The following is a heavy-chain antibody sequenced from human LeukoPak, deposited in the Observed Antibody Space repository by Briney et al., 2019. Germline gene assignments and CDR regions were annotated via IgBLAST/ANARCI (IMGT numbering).Heavy chain of an antibody. D-gene: IGHD6-6*01. CDR3: ARGTSIAGRPSDY. CDR2: ISSSSTYI. V-gene: IGHV3-21*01. J-gene: IGHJ4*02. Sequence: GGSLRLSCVASGFTFSSYTMNWVRQAPGKGLEWVSSISSSSTYIYYADSVKGRFTISRDNSKNSLYLQMNSLRAEDTAVYYCARGTSIAGRPSDYWGQGTLVTVSS. CDR1: GFTFSSYT.